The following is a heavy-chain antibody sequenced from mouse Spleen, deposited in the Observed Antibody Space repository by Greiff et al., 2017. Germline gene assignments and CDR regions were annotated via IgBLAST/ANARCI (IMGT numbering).Heavy chain of an antibody. D-gene: IGHD1-1*01. CDR1: GFTFSNYW. CDR2: IRLKSNNYAT. Sequence: EVKVEESGGGLVQPGGSMKLSCVASGFTFSNYWMNWVRQSPEKGLEWVAEIRLKSNNYATHYAESVKGRFTISRDDSKSSVYLQMNNLRAEDTGIYYCTRGTTVVGDWYFDVWGAGTTVTVSS. V-gene: IGHV6-6*02. J-gene: IGHJ1*01. CDR3: TRGTTVVGDWYFDV.